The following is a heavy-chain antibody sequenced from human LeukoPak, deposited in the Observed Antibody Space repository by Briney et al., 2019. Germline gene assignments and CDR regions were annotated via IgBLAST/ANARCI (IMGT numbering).Heavy chain of an antibody. CDR2: ISSSSSTI. CDR3: ARDLEGPFDY. Sequence: PGGSLRLSCAASGFTFSSYSMNWFRQAPGKGLEWVSYISSSSSTIYYADSVEGRFTISRDNSKNTLYLQMNSLRAEDTAVYYCARDLEGPFDYWGQGTLVTVSS. CDR1: GFTFSSYS. V-gene: IGHV3-48*01. J-gene: IGHJ4*02.